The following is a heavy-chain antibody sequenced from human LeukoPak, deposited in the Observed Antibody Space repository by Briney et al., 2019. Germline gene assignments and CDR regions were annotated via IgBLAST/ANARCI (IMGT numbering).Heavy chain of an antibody. CDR3: ATDLEVPAAKYFDY. V-gene: IGHV3-21*01. CDR2: ISSSSSYT. D-gene: IGHD2-2*01. Sequence: GGSLRLSCAASGFTFSSYSLNWVSQAPGKGLEWVSSISSSSSYTYYADSVKARFTISRDNAKNSLFLQMNSLRAEDTAVYYCATDLEVPAAKYFDYWGQGTLVTVSS. J-gene: IGHJ4*02. CDR1: GFTFSSYS.